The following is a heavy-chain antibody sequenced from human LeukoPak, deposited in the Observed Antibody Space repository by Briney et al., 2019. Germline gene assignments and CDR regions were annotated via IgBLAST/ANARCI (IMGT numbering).Heavy chain of an antibody. CDR1: GFTFSTYN. Sequence: PGGSLRLSCTASGFTFSTYNMNWVRQAPGKGLEWVSSISGGGDYIFYADSVKGRFTISRDNAKNSLYLQMNSLRAEDTAVYYCARLLGRMAARAKNDNWFDPWGQGTLVTVSS. D-gene: IGHD6-6*01. CDR2: ISGGGDYI. CDR3: ARLLGRMAARAKNDNWFDP. V-gene: IGHV3-21*01. J-gene: IGHJ5*02.